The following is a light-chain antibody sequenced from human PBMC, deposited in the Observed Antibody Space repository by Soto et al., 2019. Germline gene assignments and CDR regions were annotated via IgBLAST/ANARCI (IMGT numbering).Light chain of an antibody. CDR2: EVT. CDR3: SSYAGSDNYV. Sequence: QSALNQPPSASGSPGQSVTISCTGTSSDVGVYNYVSWYQQHPGKAPKLMIYEVTKRPSGVPDRFSGSKSGNTASLTVSGLQAEDEADYYCSSYAGSDNYVFGTGTKVTVL. CDR1: SSDVGVYNY. J-gene: IGLJ1*01. V-gene: IGLV2-8*01.